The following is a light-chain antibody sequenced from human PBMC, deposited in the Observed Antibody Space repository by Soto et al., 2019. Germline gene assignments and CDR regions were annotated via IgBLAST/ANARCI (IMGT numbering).Light chain of an antibody. Sequence: QSALTQPASVSGSPGQSITISCTGTSSDIGNYDFVSWYQQVPGTAPKAMIYEVSSRPSGVSNRFSGSKSGNTASLTISGLQTEDEADYYCYSYRGSNAWVFGGGTKLTVL. CDR2: EVS. V-gene: IGLV2-14*01. J-gene: IGLJ3*02. CDR1: SSDIGNYDF. CDR3: YSYRGSNAWV.